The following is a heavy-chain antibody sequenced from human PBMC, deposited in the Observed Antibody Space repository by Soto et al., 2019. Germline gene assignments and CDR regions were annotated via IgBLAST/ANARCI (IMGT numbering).Heavy chain of an antibody. CDR3: ATDFRTPLFDY. Sequence: ASVKVFCKASGYTFTSYVMHWLRQAPGQRLEWMGWINAGNGNTKYSQKLQGRVTITRDTSASTAYMELSSLRSEDTAVYYCATDFRTPLFDYWGQGALVTVSS. CDR1: GYTFTSYV. CDR2: INAGNGNT. V-gene: IGHV1-3*01. D-gene: IGHD3-3*01. J-gene: IGHJ4*02.